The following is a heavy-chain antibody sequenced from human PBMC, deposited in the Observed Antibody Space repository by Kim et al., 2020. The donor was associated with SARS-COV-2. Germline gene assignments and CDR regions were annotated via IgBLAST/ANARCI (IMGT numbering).Heavy chain of an antibody. Sequence: SETLSLTCAVSGGSISSGGYSWSWIRQPPGKGLEWIGYIYHSGSTYYNPSLKSRVTISVDRSKNQFSLKLSSVTAADTAVYYCAREGLRWYRYFDYWGQGTLVTVSS. CDR3: AREGLRWYRYFDY. CDR1: GGSISSGGYS. CDR2: IYHSGST. V-gene: IGHV4-30-2*01. J-gene: IGHJ4*02. D-gene: IGHD4-17*01.